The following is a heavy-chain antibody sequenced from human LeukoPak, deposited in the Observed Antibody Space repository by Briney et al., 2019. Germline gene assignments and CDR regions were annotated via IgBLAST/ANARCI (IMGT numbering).Heavy chain of an antibody. V-gene: IGHV4-59*01. CDR3: ARDRGGSYAY. D-gene: IGHD1-26*01. CDR1: GGSISSYY. Sequence: SETLSLTCTVSGGSISSYYWSWIRQPRGKGLEWLGYIYYSGSTNYNPSLKSRVTISVDTSKNQFSLKLSSVTAADTAVYYCARDRGGSYAYWGQGTLVTVSS. J-gene: IGHJ4*02. CDR2: IYYSGST.